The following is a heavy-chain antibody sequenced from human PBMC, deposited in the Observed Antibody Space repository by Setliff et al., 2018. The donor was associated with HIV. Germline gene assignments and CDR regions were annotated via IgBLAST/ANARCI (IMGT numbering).Heavy chain of an antibody. CDR3: TKDHWWEEFYFDY. D-gene: IGHD2-8*02. CDR2: SSGSGGST. CDR1: GFTFSSYA. Sequence: GGSLRLSCAASGFTFSSYAMSWVRQAQGKGLVWVLASSGSGGSTYYAESVKGPYTITRDNSKNTLYLQMNSLRADDTAVYYCTKDHWWEEFYFDYWGKGTLVTVSS. V-gene: IGHV3-23*01. J-gene: IGHJ4*02.